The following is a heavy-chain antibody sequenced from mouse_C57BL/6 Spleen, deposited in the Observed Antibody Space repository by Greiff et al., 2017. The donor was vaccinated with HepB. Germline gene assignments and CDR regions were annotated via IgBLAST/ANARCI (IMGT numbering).Heavy chain of an antibody. J-gene: IGHJ1*03. CDR3: TRSGYFDV. CDR2: IDPETGGT. CDR1: GYTFTDYE. V-gene: IGHV1-15*01. Sequence: QVKLVESGAELVRPGASVTLSCKASGYTFTDYEMHWVKQTPVHGLEWIGAIDPETGGTAYNQKFKGKAILTADKSSSTAYMELRSLTSEDSAVYYCTRSGYFDVWGTGTTVTVSS.